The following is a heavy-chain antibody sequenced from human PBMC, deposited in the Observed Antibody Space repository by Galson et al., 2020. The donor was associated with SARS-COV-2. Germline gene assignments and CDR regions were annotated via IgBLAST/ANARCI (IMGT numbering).Heavy chain of an antibody. V-gene: IGHV1-24*01. CDR3: AITSAYSSSWYNWSDP. CDR2: FDPEDGET. J-gene: IGHJ5*02. Sequence: ASVKVSCKVSGYTLTELSMHWVRQAPGKGLEWMGGFDPEDGETIYAQKFQGRVTMTEDTSTDTAYMELSSLRSEDTAVYYCAITSAYSSSWYNWSDPWGQGTLVTVSS. CDR1: GYTLTELS. D-gene: IGHD6-13*01.